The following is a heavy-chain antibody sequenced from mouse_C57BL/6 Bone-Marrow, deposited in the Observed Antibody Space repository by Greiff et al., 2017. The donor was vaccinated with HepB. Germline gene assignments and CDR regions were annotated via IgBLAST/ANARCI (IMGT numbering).Heavy chain of an antibody. Sequence: VKLQQSGAELARPGASVKMSCKASGYTFTSYTMHWVKQRPGQGLEWIGYINPSSGYTKYNQKFKDKATLTADKSSSTAYMQLSSLTSEDSAVYYCARTGSNAYFDYWGQGTTLTVSS. CDR3: ARTGSNAYFDY. V-gene: IGHV1-4*01. D-gene: IGHD2-5*01. CDR1: GYTFTSYT. J-gene: IGHJ2*01. CDR2: INPSSGYT.